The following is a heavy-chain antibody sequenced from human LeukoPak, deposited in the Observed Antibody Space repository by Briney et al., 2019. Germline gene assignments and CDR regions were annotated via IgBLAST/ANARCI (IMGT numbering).Heavy chain of an antibody. V-gene: IGHV3-7*03. Sequence: GGSLRLSCAASGFTFSSFWMSWVRQAPGKGLEWVANIRKDGSLQYYVDSVEGRFTISRDNAKNSLYLQMNSLRADDTAVYCTRVSGGHDLSDYWGQGTLVTISS. CDR3: TRVSGGHDLSDY. J-gene: IGHJ4*02. CDR2: IRKDGSLQ. CDR1: GFTFSSFW. D-gene: IGHD3-3*01.